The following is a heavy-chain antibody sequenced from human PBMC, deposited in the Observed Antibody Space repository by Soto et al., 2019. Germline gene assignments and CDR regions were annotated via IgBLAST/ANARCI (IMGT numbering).Heavy chain of an antibody. V-gene: IGHV4-39*01. J-gene: IGHJ4*02. Sequence: SETVSLTCTVSGGSISSSSYYWGWILYPPGKGLEWIGSIYYSGSTYYNPSLKSRVTISVDTSKNQFSLKLSSVTAADTAVYYCARLGYYYDSLTSGFVLNWGQGTLVTVSS. CDR2: IYYSGST. D-gene: IGHD3-22*01. CDR1: GGSISSSSYY. CDR3: ARLGYYYDSLTSGFVLN.